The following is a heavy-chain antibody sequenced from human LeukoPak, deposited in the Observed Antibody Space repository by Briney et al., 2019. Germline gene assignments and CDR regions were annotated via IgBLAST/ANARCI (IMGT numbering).Heavy chain of an antibody. D-gene: IGHD3-9*01. V-gene: IGHV3-23*01. Sequence: GGSLRLSRAASGFTFSSYAMSWVRQAPGKGLQWVSAISGSAGSTYYADSVKGRFTISRDNSKNTLHLQMNSLRAEDTAVYYCASYDVLTGYSRHPLKRWGQGTLVTVSS. CDR3: ASYDVLTGYSRHPLKR. CDR1: GFTFSSYA. CDR2: ISGSAGST. J-gene: IGHJ4*02.